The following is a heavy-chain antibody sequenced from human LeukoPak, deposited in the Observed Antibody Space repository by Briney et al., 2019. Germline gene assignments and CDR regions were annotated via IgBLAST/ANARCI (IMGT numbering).Heavy chain of an antibody. D-gene: IGHD3-9*01. CDR1: GFSLGDYS. CDR3: IKDMGFDLLKDAFHV. J-gene: IGHJ3*01. CDR2: ISWDSGSQ. Sequence: PGGSLRLSCVGSGFSLGDYSMHWVRQVPGKGLEWVPSISWDSGSQAYADSVRGRFTISRDNAKNSLYLQMNSLRPDDTAFDYCIKDMGFDLLKDAFHVWGQGTLVTVSS. V-gene: IGHV3-9*01.